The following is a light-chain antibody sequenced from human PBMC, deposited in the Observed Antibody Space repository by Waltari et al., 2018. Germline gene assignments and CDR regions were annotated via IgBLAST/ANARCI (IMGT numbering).Light chain of an antibody. Sequence: DIQMTQSPSSLSASVGDRVTITCQASQDISNFLNWYQQKPGKAPKLLIYDASILQTGVPSRFRGRGSGSDFTLTISSLEPEDFATYYCQQHDRPPLTFGGGTQVDIK. CDR2: DAS. CDR1: QDISNF. V-gene: IGKV1-33*01. CDR3: QQHDRPPLT. J-gene: IGKJ4*01.